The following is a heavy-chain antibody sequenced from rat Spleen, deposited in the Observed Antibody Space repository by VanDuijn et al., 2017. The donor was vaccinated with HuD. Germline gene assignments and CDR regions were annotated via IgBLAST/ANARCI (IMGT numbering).Heavy chain of an antibody. CDR1: GFTFSNYD. CDR3: TRHPDYSNYFVY. Sequence: EVQLVESGGGLVQPGRSLKLSCAASGFTFSNYDMAWVRQAPTMGLEWVTSISPSGGATYYRDSVKGRFTVSRDNAKSTLYLQMDSLRSEDTATYYCTRHPDYSNYFVYWGQGVMVTVSS. CDR2: ISPSGGAT. J-gene: IGHJ2*01. V-gene: IGHV5-25*01. D-gene: IGHD1-1*01.